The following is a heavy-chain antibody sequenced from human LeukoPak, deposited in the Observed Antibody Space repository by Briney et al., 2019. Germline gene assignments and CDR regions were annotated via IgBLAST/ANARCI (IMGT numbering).Heavy chain of an antibody. Sequence: GGSLRLSCVASGFTFSSSWMHWVRQAPGKGLVWVSHVSPDGTNTAYADSVKGRFTISRDNAKNTLYLQMNNLRAEDTAVYYCSSFLMGAPNWGQGTLVTVSS. D-gene: IGHD1-26*01. J-gene: IGHJ4*02. CDR1: GFTFSSSW. V-gene: IGHV3-74*01. CDR2: VSPDGTNT. CDR3: SSFLMGAPN.